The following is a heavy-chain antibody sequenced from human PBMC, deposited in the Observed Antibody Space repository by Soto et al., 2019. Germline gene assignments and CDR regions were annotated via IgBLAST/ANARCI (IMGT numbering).Heavy chain of an antibody. J-gene: IGHJ3*02. CDR2: IQQDGRER. CDR3: VREGRLLGAFDI. V-gene: IGHV3-7*03. CDR1: GFTSGSYW. Sequence: LRLSCEASGFTSGSYWMAWVRQAPGKGLEWVANIQQDGRERHYGDSVKGRFTISRDNAKNSLYLEMNSLRAEDTAFYYCVREGRLLGAFDIWGQGTMVTVSS. D-gene: IGHD3-10*01.